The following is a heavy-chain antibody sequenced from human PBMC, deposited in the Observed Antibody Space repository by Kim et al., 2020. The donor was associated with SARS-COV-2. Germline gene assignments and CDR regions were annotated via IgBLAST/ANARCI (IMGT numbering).Heavy chain of an antibody. CDR3: ARYTTGDYGDTDSYYYYYYMDV. CDR2: IYYSGST. D-gene: IGHD4-17*01. V-gene: IGHV4-31*03. CDR1: GGSISSGGYY. Sequence: SETLSLTCTVSGGSISSGGYYWSWIRQHPGKGLEWIGYIYYSGSTYYNPSLKSRVTISVDTSKNQFSLKLSSVTAADTAVYYCARYTTGDYGDTDSYYYYYYMDVWGKGTTVTVSS. J-gene: IGHJ6*03.